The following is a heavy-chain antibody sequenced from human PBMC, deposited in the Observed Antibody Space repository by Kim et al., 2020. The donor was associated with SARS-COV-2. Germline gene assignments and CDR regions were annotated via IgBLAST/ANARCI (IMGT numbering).Heavy chain of an antibody. Sequence: GGSLRLSCAASGFTFSSYSMSWVRQAPGKGLEWVSAISGSGGSTYYADSVKGRFTISRDNSKNTMYLQMNSPRAEDTAVYYCAKMGPAKEMATILFDYWGQGTLVTVSS. CDR1: GFTFSSYS. CDR2: ISGSGGST. CDR3: AKMGPAKEMATILFDY. J-gene: IGHJ4*02. D-gene: IGHD5-12*01. V-gene: IGHV3-23*01.